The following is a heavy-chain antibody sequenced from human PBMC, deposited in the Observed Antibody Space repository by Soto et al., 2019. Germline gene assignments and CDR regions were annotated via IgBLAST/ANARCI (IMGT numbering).Heavy chain of an antibody. J-gene: IGHJ4*02. CDR1: GCSISSYY. CDR2: SYYSGGT. CDR3: ARRYGASFDY. Sequence: QVQLQESGPGLVKPSETLSLTCTVSGCSISSYYWSWIRQPPGQGLERIGYSYYSGGTNYNPSLKSRITISVDTTKHLYSLRLSSVAAADKAVYYCARRYGASFDYWGQGTLVTVSS. V-gene: IGHV4-59*01. D-gene: IGHD4-17*01.